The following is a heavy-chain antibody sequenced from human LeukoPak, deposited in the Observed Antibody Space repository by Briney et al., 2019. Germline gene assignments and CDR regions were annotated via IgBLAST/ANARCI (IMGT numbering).Heavy chain of an antibody. Sequence: SETLSLTCTASGGSISSYYWSWIRQPPGKGLEWIGYIYYSGSTNYNPSLKSQVTISVDTSKNQFSLKLSSVTAADTAVYYCARAPAGVAAAGIFFDYWGQGTLVTVSS. D-gene: IGHD6-13*01. CDR1: GGSISSYY. V-gene: IGHV4-59*01. J-gene: IGHJ4*02. CDR2: IYYSGST. CDR3: ARAPAGVAAAGIFFDY.